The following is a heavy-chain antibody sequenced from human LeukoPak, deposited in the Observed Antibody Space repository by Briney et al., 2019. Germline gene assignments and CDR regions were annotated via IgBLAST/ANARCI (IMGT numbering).Heavy chain of an antibody. CDR1: GFTFSSYG. Sequence: PGGSLRLSCAASGFTFSSYGMHWVRQAPGKGLEWVAVISYDGSNKYYADSVKGRFTISRDNSKNTLYLQMNSLRAEDTAVYYCAREVVSSALAFDIWGQGTMVTVSS. CDR2: ISYDGSNK. D-gene: IGHD5-18*01. V-gene: IGHV3-30*03. CDR3: AREVVSSALAFDI. J-gene: IGHJ3*02.